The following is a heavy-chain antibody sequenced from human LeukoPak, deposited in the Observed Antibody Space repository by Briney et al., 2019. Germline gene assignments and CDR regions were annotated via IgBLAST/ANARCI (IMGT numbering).Heavy chain of an antibody. V-gene: IGHV3-30-3*01. D-gene: IGHD6-19*01. CDR3: ASPLVVAGLDAHRPHGMDV. Sequence: GGSLRLSCATSGFTFSNFAMHWVRQAPGKGLEWVAVISYDGSNKYYADSVKGRFTISRDNSKNTLYLQMNSLRAEDTAVYYCASPLVVAGLDAHRPHGMDVWGQGTTVTVSS. J-gene: IGHJ6*02. CDR2: ISYDGSNK. CDR1: GFTFSNFA.